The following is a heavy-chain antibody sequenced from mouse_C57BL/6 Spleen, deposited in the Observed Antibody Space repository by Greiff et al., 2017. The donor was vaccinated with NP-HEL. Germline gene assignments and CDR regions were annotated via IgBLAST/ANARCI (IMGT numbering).Heavy chain of an antibody. J-gene: IGHJ4*01. Sequence: QVQLQQPGAELVKPGASVKMSCKASGYTFTSYWLTWVKQRPGQGLEWIGAIYPGSGSTNYNEKLKSKATLTVDTSSSTAYMQLSSLTSEDSAVYYCARVAGITTVVGAMDYWGQGTSVTVSS. D-gene: IGHD1-1*01. CDR2: IYPGSGST. CDR1: GYTFTSYW. CDR3: ARVAGITTVVGAMDY. V-gene: IGHV1-55*01.